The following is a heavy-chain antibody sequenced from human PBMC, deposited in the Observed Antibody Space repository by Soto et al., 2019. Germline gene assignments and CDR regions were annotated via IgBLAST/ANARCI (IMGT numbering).Heavy chain of an antibody. CDR2: ISTYNGNT. CDR1: GYTFTSYD. J-gene: IGHJ5*02. Sequence: GASVKVSCKASGYTFTSYDISWVRQAPGQGLEWMGWISTYNGNTNYAQKLQGRVTMATDTSTSTAYMELRSLRSDDTAAYYCARGVAGTVRNWFDPWGQGTLVTVSS. CDR3: ARGVAGTVRNWFDP. D-gene: IGHD6-19*01. V-gene: IGHV1-18*01.